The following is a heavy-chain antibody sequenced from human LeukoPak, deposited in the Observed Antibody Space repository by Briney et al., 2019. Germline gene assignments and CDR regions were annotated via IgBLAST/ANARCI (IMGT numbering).Heavy chain of an antibody. D-gene: IGHD3-3*01. J-gene: IGHJ4*01. CDR2: IYSSGSA. V-gene: IGHV4-4*07. CDR1: GGSISSYY. Sequence: PSETLSLTCTVSGGSISSYYWSWIRQPAGKGLQWIGRIYSSGSANYNPSLKSRVTMSVDTSKTQFSLRLNSMTAADTAVYYCARDLGFWSGPDYWGHGTLVTVSS. CDR3: ARDLGFWSGPDY.